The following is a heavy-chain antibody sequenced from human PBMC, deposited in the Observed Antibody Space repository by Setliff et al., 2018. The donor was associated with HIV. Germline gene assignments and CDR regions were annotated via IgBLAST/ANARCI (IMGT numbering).Heavy chain of an antibody. CDR1: GFTFEDYG. V-gene: IGHV3-20*04. CDR2: INWNGGST. CDR3: ARSRAAAVTWYFDL. Sequence: GGSLRLSCAVSGFTFEDYGMSWVRQAPGKGLEWVSGINWNGGSTGYVDSVKGRFTISRDNAKNSLYLQMNSLRAEDTAVYYCARSRAAAVTWYFDLWGRGTLVTVSS. J-gene: IGHJ2*01. D-gene: IGHD6-13*01.